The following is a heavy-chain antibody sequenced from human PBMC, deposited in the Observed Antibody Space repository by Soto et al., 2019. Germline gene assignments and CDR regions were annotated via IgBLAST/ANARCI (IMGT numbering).Heavy chain of an antibody. D-gene: IGHD6-19*01. V-gene: IGHV1-69*08. CDR1: GGTFSSYT. CDR2: IIPILGIA. CDR3: ARDQQWLVLSGWFDP. J-gene: IGHJ5*02. Sequence: QVQLVQSGAEVKKPGSSVKVSCKASGGTFSSYTISWVRQAPGQGLEWMGRIIPILGIANYAQKFQGRVTITADKSTSTDYMELSSLRSEDTDVYYCARDQQWLVLSGWFDPWGQGTLVTVSS.